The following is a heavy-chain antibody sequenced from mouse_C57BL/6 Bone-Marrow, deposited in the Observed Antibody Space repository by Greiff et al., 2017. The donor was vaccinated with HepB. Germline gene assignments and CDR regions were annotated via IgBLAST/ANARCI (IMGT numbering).Heavy chain of an antibody. V-gene: IGHV1-69*01. CDR2: IDPSDSYT. J-gene: IGHJ2*01. Sequence: QVQLQQSGAELVMPGASVKLSCKASGYTFTSYWMHWVKQRPGQGLEWIGEIDPSDSYTNYNQKFKGKSTLTVDKSSSTAYMQLSSLTSEDSAVYYCARLDLLWLRALGYWGQGTTLTVSS. D-gene: IGHD2-2*01. CDR1: GYTFTSYW. CDR3: ARLDLLWLRALGY.